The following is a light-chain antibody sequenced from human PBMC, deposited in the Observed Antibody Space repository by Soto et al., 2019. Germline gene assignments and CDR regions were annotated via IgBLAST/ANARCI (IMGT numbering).Light chain of an antibody. J-gene: IGLJ2*01. V-gene: IGLV3-21*02. CDR1: NIRSKR. CDR3: QVWDSSTYHVV. Sequence: SYELAQPPSVSVAPGQTASITCGGTNIRSKRVHWYQQTPGQAPVLVVYGDSDRPSGIPERFSGSNSGSAATLTISRVEAGDEADYYCQVWDSSTYHVVFGGGTKLTVL. CDR2: GDS.